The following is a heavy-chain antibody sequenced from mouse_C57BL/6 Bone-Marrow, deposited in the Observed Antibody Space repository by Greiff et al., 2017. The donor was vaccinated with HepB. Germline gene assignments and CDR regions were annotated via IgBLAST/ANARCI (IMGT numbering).Heavy chain of an antibody. CDR3: AREFYYDYEY. D-gene: IGHD2-4*01. J-gene: IGHJ2*01. V-gene: IGHV1-82*01. Sequence: QVQLKESGPELVKPGASVKISCKASGYAFSSSWMNWVKQRPGKGLEWIGRIYPGDGDTNYNGKFKGKATLTADKSSSTAYMQLSSLTSEDSAVYFCAREFYYDYEYWGQGTTLTVSS. CDR2: IYPGDGDT. CDR1: GYAFSSSW.